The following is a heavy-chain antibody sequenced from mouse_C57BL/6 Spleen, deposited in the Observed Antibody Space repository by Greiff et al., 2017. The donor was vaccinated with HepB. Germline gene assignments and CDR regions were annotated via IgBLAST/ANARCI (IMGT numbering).Heavy chain of an antibody. V-gene: IGHV1-4*01. CDR2: INPSSGYT. CDR3: ARSGDYDCWYFDV. D-gene: IGHD2-4*01. J-gene: IGHJ1*03. CDR1: GYTFTSYT. Sequence: VQLQQSGAELARPGASVKMSCKASGYTFTSYTMHWVKQRPGQGLDWIGYINPSSGYTKYNQKFKDKATLTADKSSSTAYMQLSSLTSEDSAVYYCARSGDYDCWYFDVWGTGTTVTVAS.